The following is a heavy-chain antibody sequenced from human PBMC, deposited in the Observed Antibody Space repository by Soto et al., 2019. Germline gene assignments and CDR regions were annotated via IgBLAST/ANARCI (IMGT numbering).Heavy chain of an antibody. J-gene: IGHJ4*02. Sequence: PGGSLRLSCAASGFTFSSFTMTWVRQAPGKGLEWISDISTSGTRTYYADSVKGRFTITRDNAKNSLYLEMNSLRDEDTAVYYCASHYDMWSGYLSPVDYWGQGTLVTVSS. CDR2: ISTSGTRT. D-gene: IGHD3-3*01. CDR3: ASHYDMWSGYLSPVDY. CDR1: GFTFSSFT. V-gene: IGHV3-48*02.